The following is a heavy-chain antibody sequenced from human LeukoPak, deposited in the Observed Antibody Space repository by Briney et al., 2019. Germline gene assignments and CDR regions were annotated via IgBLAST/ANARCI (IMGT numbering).Heavy chain of an antibody. CDR3: AREELWFGELSVAAFDI. CDR1: GFTLSSYE. D-gene: IGHD3-10*01. Sequence: PGGSLRLSCAASGFTLSSYEMNWVRQAPGKGLEWVSYISSSGSTIYYADSVKGRFTISRDNAKNSLYLQMNSLRAEDTAVYYCAREELWFGELSVAAFDIWGQGTMVTVSS. J-gene: IGHJ3*02. V-gene: IGHV3-48*03. CDR2: ISSSGSTI.